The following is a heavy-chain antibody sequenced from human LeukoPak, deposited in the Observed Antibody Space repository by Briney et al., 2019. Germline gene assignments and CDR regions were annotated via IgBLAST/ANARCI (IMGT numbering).Heavy chain of an antibody. Sequence: GGSLRLSCAASGFTFSSYWMSWVRQAPGKGLEWVANIKQDGSEKYYVDSVKGRFTISRDNAKNSLYLQMNSLRAEDTAVYYCARDIVMNYYDSNGYYSHYYYYYYMDVWGKGTTVTISS. J-gene: IGHJ6*03. CDR3: ARDIVMNYYDSNGYYSHYYYYYYMDV. CDR2: IKQDGSEK. D-gene: IGHD3-22*01. V-gene: IGHV3-7*01. CDR1: GFTFSSYW.